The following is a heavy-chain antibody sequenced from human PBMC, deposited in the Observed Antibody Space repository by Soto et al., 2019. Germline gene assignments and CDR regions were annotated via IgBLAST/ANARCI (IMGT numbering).Heavy chain of an antibody. CDR2: INPSGGST. D-gene: IGHD6-19*01. V-gene: IGHV1-46*01. Sequence: ASVKVSCKASGYTFTSYYMHWVRQAPGQGLEWMGIINPSGGSTSYAQKFQGRVTMTRDTSTSTVYMELSSLRSEDTAVYYCARDMAPIPPSLAVAGTSYFDYWGQGTLVTVSS. J-gene: IGHJ4*02. CDR3: ARDMAPIPPSLAVAGTSYFDY. CDR1: GYTFTSYY.